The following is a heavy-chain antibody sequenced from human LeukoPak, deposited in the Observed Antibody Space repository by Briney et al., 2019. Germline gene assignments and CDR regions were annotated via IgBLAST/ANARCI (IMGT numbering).Heavy chain of an antibody. Sequence: GGTLRLSCAASGFTFSDYYMSWIRQAPGKGLEWVSYISSSGSTIYYADSVKGRFTISRDNAKNSLYLQMNSLRAEDTAVYYCAKNVGSGFYFYFDYWGQGTLVTVSS. V-gene: IGHV3-11*01. D-gene: IGHD3-22*01. CDR2: ISSSGSTI. J-gene: IGHJ4*02. CDR3: AKNVGSGFYFYFDY. CDR1: GFTFSDYY.